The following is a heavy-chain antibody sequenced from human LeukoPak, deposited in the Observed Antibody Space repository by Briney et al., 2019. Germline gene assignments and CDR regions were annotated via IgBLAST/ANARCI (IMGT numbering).Heavy chain of an antibody. CDR3: AKGSYSNNWGHNWFDP. CDR1: GFTFSTYW. Sequence: GGSLRLSCAASGFTFSTYWMGWVRQAPGKGLEWVAKIKPDGSEKDHVDSVKGRFTISRDRSQNTLYLQMKSLRAEDTAVYYCAKGSYSNNWGHNWFDPWGQGTLVTVSS. D-gene: IGHD6-13*01. CDR2: IKPDGSEK. V-gene: IGHV3-7*03. J-gene: IGHJ5*02.